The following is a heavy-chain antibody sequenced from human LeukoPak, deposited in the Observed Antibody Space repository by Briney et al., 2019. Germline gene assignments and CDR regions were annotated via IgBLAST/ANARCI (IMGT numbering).Heavy chain of an antibody. V-gene: IGHV3-7*01. Sequence: PGGSLRLSCAASGFTFSSYWMSWVRQAPGKGLEWVANIKQDGSEKYYVDSVKGRFTISRDNAKNSLYLHMNSLRAEDTAVYYCASQTSESAFDYWGQGTLVTVSS. CDR1: GFTFSSYW. J-gene: IGHJ4*02. CDR2: IKQDGSEK. CDR3: ASQTSESAFDY.